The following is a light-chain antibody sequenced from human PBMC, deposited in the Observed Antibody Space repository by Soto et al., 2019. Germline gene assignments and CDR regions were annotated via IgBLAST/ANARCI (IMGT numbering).Light chain of an antibody. CDR1: QSVGSY. V-gene: IGKV3-11*01. CDR2: DTS. CDR3: QQRSTWPALT. J-gene: IGKJ4*01. Sequence: EVVLTQSPVTLSLSPGERATLYCRASQSVGSYVAWYQHKPGHLPRLLIYDTSNRAAGIPVRFSGSGSETEFTLNISSLEPDDFAGYYCQQRSTWPALTFGGGTKVELK.